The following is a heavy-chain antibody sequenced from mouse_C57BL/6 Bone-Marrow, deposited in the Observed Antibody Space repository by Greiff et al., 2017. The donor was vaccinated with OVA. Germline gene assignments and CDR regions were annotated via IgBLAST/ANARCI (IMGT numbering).Heavy chain of an antibody. Sequence: VQGVESGAELVRPGTSVKLSCKASGYTFTSYWMHWVKQRPGQGLEWIGVIDPSDSYTNYNQKFKGKATLTVDTSSSTAYMQLSSLTSEDSAVYYCARSDHGSSYWGQGTTLTVSS. D-gene: IGHD1-1*01. CDR2: IDPSDSYT. J-gene: IGHJ2*01. CDR3: ARSDHGSSY. V-gene: IGHV1-59*01. CDR1: GYTFTSYW.